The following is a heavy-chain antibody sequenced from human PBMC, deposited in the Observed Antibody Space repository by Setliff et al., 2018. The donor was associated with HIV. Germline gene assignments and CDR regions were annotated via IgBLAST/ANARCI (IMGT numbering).Heavy chain of an antibody. CDR2: IYYSGST. CDR1: GGSISSGGYC. J-gene: IGHJ5*02. V-gene: IGHV4-31*03. D-gene: IGHD7-27*01. CDR3: ARRGPGDQTWFDP. Sequence: SETLSLTCTVSGGSISSGGYCWSRIRQHPGKGLEWIGYIYYSGSTYYDPSLKSRVTISVDTSKNQFSLRLSSVTAADTAVFYCARRGPGDQTWFDPWGQGILVTVSS.